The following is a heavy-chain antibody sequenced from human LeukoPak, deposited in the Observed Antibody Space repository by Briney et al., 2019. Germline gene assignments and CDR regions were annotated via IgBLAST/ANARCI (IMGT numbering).Heavy chain of an antibody. CDR3: ARSTSFDYFLL. Sequence: SETLSLTCTVSGDSISTFYWSWIRQPPGKGLEWIGYIYHSGTTDYNPSLKTRVTMSVDTSKNQFSLRLTSVTAADTAVYYCARSTSFDYFLLWGHGTLVTVSS. D-gene: IGHD2/OR15-2a*01. CDR1: GDSISTFY. J-gene: IGHJ4*01. V-gene: IGHV4-4*09. CDR2: IYHSGTT.